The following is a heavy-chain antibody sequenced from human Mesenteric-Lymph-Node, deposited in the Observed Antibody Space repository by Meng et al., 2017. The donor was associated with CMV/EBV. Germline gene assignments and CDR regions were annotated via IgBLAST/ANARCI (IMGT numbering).Heavy chain of an antibody. J-gene: IGHJ4*02. CDR1: GFTFSSYG. D-gene: IGHD5-12*01. V-gene: IGHV3-30*02. CDR3: AKWLIY. Sequence: GESLKISCAASGFTFSSYGMHWVRQAPGKGLEWVAFIRYDGSNKYYADSVKGRFTISRDNTKNSLYLQMNSLRAEDTAVYYCAKWLIYWGQGTLVTVSS. CDR2: IRYDGSNK.